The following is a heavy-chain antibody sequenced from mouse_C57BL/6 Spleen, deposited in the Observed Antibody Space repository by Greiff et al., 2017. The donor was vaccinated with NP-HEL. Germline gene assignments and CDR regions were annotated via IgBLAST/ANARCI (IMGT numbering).Heavy chain of an antibody. Sequence: VQLQQSGPELVKPGASVKISCKASGYAFSSSWMNWVKQRPGQGLEWIGRIYPGDGDTNYNGKFTGKATLTADKSSSTAYMQLSSLTSEDSAVYFCARRLDYYGSLAMDYWGQGTSVTVSS. CDR3: ARRLDYYGSLAMDY. CDR1: GYAFSSSW. D-gene: IGHD1-1*01. CDR2: IYPGDGDT. J-gene: IGHJ4*01. V-gene: IGHV1-82*01.